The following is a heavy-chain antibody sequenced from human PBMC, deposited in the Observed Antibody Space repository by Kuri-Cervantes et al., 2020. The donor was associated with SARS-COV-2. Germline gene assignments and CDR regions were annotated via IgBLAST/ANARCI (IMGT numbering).Heavy chain of an antibody. CDR1: GGSFSGYY. Sequence: SETLSLTCAVYGGSFSGYYWSWNRQPPGKGLGWIGAINHSGSTNYHPSPKSRVTISVDTSKNQFSLKLSSVTAADPAVYYCARKYYDYIWGSYSDHWFDPWGQGTLVTVSS. D-gene: IGHD3-16*01. V-gene: IGHV4-34*01. J-gene: IGHJ5*02. CDR3: ARKYYDYIWGSYSDHWFDP. CDR2: INHSGST.